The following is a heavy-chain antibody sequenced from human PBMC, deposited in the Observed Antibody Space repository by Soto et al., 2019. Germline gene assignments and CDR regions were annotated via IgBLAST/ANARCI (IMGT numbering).Heavy chain of an antibody. D-gene: IGHD3-10*01. J-gene: IGHJ4*02. V-gene: IGHV4-59*08. CDR2: IYYSGST. CDR1: GGSISSYY. CDR3: ARLWGWFVDF. Sequence: QVQLQESGPGLVKPSETLSLTCTVSGGSISSYYWSWIRQPPGKGLDWIGYIYYSGSTSYNPSLKSRVTISVDTSKNQCSLKVSSVTAADTAVYYCARLWGWFVDFWGQGTLVTVSS.